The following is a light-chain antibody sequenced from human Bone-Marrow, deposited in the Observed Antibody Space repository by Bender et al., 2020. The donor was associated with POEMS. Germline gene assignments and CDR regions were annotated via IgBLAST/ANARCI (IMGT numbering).Light chain of an antibody. J-gene: IGLJ2*01. V-gene: IGLV2-23*02. Sequence: QSALTQPPSASGSPGQSVTISCTGTSSDVGGYDYVSWYQHHPGRGPRPVLYDVDKRPSWVSSRFSGSKSGNTASLTISGLQTEDEADYYCSSYAGSTTFLFGGGTKLSVL. CDR3: SSYAGSTTFL. CDR1: SSDVGGYDY. CDR2: DVD.